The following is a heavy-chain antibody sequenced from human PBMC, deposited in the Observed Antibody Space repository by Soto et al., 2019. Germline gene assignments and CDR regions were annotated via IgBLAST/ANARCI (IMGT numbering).Heavy chain of an antibody. V-gene: IGHV3-74*01. Sequence: EVHLVESGGGVVQPGGSLTLSCAASGFDFSEYWMHWVRQAAGKGLEWVSRIQSDGCCPSYADSVKGRFTISRDNAKKTLYLQMNSLRAESTAVYFCATFLHSGYDSEYWGQGTLVTVSS. CDR2: IQSDGCCP. CDR3: ATFLHSGYDSEY. J-gene: IGHJ4*02. D-gene: IGHD5-12*01. CDR1: GFDFSEYW.